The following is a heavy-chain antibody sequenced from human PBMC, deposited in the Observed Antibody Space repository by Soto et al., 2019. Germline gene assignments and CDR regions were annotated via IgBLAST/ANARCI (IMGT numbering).Heavy chain of an antibody. CDR3: ARANRDSGYDFFDY. V-gene: IGHV3-30-3*01. Sequence: QVQLVESGGGVVQPGRSLRLSCAASRFTFSSYAMHWVRQAPGKRLEWVEVISYDGSNKYYADSVKGRFTISRDNSKNTLYLQMNSLRAEDTAVYYCARANRDSGYDFFDYWGQGTLVTVSS. D-gene: IGHD5-12*01. J-gene: IGHJ4*02. CDR1: RFTFSSYA. CDR2: ISYDGSNK.